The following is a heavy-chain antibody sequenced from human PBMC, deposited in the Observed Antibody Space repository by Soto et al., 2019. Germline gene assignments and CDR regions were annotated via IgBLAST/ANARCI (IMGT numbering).Heavy chain of an antibody. CDR2: ISGYNGYT. CDR3: ARDRDYAHTGADIDY. CDR1: GYNFNTYG. Sequence: QVQLMQSGAEVRRPGTSMRISCTTSGYNFNTYGIIWVRQAPGQGLEWMGWISGYNGYTKYAQNFAARVTLSTDPSTSTAFLELRNLRSGDTALYSCARDRDYAHTGADIDYWGQGTLVTVSS. D-gene: IGHD3-16*01. J-gene: IGHJ4*02. V-gene: IGHV1-18*01.